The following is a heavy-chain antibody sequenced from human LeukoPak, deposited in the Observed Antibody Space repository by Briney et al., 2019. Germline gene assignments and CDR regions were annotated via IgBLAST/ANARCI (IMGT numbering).Heavy chain of an antibody. Sequence: GGSLRLSCAASGFTFSSYGMHWVRQAPGKGLEWVAVIWYDGSNKYYADSVKGRFTISRDNSKNTLYLQMNSLRAEDTAVYYCAKEENDYDILTGYYNWFDPWGQGTLVTVSS. D-gene: IGHD3-9*01. V-gene: IGHV3-30*02. J-gene: IGHJ5*02. CDR3: AKEENDYDILTGYYNWFDP. CDR2: IWYDGSNK. CDR1: GFTFSSYG.